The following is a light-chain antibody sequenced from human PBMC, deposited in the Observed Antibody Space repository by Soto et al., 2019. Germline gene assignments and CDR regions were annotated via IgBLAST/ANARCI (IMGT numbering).Light chain of an antibody. J-gene: IGLJ2*01. CDR2: EVN. Sequence: QSALTQPPSASGSPGQSLTISCTGTSSDVGAYNYVFWYQQHPGKAPKLIIYEVNKWPSGVPDRFSGSKSGNTASLTVSGLQAEDEADYYCSSYAGSDIFVFGGGTQLTVL. CDR3: SSYAGSDIFV. V-gene: IGLV2-8*01. CDR1: SSDVGAYNY.